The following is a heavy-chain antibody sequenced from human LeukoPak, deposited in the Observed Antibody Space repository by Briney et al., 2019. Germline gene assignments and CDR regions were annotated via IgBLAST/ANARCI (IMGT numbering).Heavy chain of an antibody. D-gene: IGHD6-13*01. CDR1: GYTLTGYY. J-gene: IGHJ4*02. CDR3: AIIAAPPLIDY. Sequence: RASVKVSCKASGYTLTGYYMHWVRQAPGQGLEWMGWINTNTGNPTYAQGFTGRFVFSLDTSVSTAYLQISSLKAEDTAVYYCAIIAAPPLIDYWGQGTLVTVSS. CDR2: INTNTGNP. V-gene: IGHV7-4-1*02.